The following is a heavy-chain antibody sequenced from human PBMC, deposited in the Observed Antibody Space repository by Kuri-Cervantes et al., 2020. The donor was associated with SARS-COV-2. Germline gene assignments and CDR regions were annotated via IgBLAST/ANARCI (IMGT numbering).Heavy chain of an antibody. V-gene: IGHV4-38-2*02. CDR2: IYHSGST. D-gene: IGHD1-26*01. J-gene: IGHJ4*02. CDR1: GYSISSGYY. CDR3: ARGGAIFDY. Sequence: ESLKISCTVSGYSISSGYYWGWIRQPPGKGLEWIGSIYHSGSTYYNPSLKSRVTISVDTSKNQFSLKLSSVTAADTAVYYCARGGAIFDYWGQGTLVTVSS.